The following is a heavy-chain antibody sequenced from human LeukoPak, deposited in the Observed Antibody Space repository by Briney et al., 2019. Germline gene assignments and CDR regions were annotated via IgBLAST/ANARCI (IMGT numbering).Heavy chain of an antibody. V-gene: IGHV1-2*02. CDR1: GYTFNGYY. CDR2: INPNGGGT. Sequence: ASVKVSCKASGYTFNGYYMHWVRQAPGQGLEWMGWINPNGGGTNYAQKFQGRVTMTRDTSISTAYMELSRLRSDDTAVYYCAREFPLDSSSNYYYYGMDVWGQGTTVTVSS. D-gene: IGHD6-6*01. J-gene: IGHJ6*02. CDR3: AREFPLDSSSNYYYYGMDV.